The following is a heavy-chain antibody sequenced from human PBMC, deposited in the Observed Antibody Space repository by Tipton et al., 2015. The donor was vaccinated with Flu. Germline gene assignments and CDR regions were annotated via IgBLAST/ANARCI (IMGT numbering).Heavy chain of an antibody. CDR3: ARGSYGELLYFDY. CDR2: SSGSSGHT. J-gene: IGHJ4*02. V-gene: IGHV4-4*08. D-gene: IGHD1-26*01. CDR1: GGSISDYY. Sequence: TLSLTCTVSGGSISDYYWSWIRQPPGKGLVWIAYSSGSSGHTNYNPSLKSRGTISVDTSKNQFSLKLSSVTAADTAVYYCARGSYGELLYFDYWGQGTLGIVSS.